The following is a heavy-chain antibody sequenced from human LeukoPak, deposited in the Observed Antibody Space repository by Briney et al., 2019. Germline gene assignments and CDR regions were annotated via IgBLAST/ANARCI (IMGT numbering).Heavy chain of an antibody. CDR2: IRIGGGGT. CDR3: ARCMVLSQGWCNGFDP. Sequence: GGSLRLSCAASGFALSTYGMSWVRQAPAKGLEWVSSIRIGGGGTFYADSVKGRFTSSRDNSENTLHLQMNNLRVEDTARYFCARCMVLSQGWCNGFDPWGQGTLVSPSS. CDR1: GFALSTYG. V-gene: IGHV3-23*01. J-gene: IGHJ5*02. D-gene: IGHD6-13*01.